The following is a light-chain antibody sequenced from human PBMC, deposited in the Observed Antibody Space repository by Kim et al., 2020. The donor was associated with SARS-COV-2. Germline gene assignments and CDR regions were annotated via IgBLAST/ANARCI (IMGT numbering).Light chain of an antibody. J-gene: IGLJ3*02. CDR2: YDS. V-gene: IGLV3-21*04. CDR3: QVWDVGYPL. Sequence: SYELTQPPTESVAPGKTDRSTCGGNSIGSKGVHGCQQKPGQAPVLVIFYDSDRPSGIPERFSGSKSGNTATLTINRVEAGDEADYFCQVWDVGYPLFGGG. CDR1: SIGSKG.